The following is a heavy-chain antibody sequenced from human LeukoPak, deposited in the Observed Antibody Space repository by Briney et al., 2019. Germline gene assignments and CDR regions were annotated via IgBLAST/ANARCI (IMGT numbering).Heavy chain of an antibody. CDR1: GGSFSGYY. CDR2: INHSGST. CDR3: ARGRGYGYNWSDP. D-gene: IGHD3-22*01. V-gene: IGHV4-34*01. Sequence: PSETLSLTCTVYGGSFSGYYWSWIRQPPGKGLEWIGEINHSGSTNYNPSLKSRVTISVDGSKNEFSLKLSSVTAADTAVYYCARGRGYGYNWSDPWGQGTLVAVSS. J-gene: IGHJ5*02.